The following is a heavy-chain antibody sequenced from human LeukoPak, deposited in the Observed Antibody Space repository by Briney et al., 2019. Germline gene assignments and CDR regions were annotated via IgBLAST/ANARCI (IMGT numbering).Heavy chain of an antibody. D-gene: IGHD3-22*01. J-gene: IGHJ6*03. Sequence: PSETLSLTCSVSGDSISSSRAYWGWIRQAPGKGLEWIGIVYWSGTTYYSPSLKSRVTISVDTSKNQFSLKLSSVAAADTAVYYCARHNFTHYYDSSGNYYYYHMDVWGKGTTVTVSS. CDR1: GDSISSSRAY. CDR3: ARHNFTHYYDSSGNYYYYHMDV. V-gene: IGHV4-39*01. CDR2: VYWSGTT.